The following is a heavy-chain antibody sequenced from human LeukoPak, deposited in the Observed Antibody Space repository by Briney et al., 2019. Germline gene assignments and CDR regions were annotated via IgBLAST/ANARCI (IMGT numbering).Heavy chain of an antibody. D-gene: IGHD6-13*01. J-gene: IGHJ4*02. V-gene: IGHV1-2*04. Sequence: ASVKVSCKASGYTFTGYYMHWVRQAPGQGLEWMGWINPNSGGTNYAQKFQGWVTMTRDTSISTAYMELSRLRSDDTAVYYCARVGRSWFTPYFDYWGQGTLVTVSS. CDR1: GYTFTGYY. CDR2: INPNSGGT. CDR3: ARVGRSWFTPYFDY.